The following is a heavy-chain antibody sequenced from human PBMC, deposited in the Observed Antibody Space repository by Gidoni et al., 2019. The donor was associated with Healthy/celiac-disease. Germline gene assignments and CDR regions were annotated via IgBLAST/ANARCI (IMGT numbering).Heavy chain of an antibody. CDR2: ISYDGSNK. Sequence: QVQLVESGGGVVQPGRSLRLSCAASGFTFSSYAMHLVRQAPGKGLEWVEVISYDGSNKYYADSVKGRFTISRDNSKNTLYLQMNSLRAEDTAVYYCAREGGSEQWLGPIDYWGQGTLVTVSS. D-gene: IGHD6-19*01. CDR3: AREGGSEQWLGPIDY. V-gene: IGHV3-30*01. J-gene: IGHJ4*02. CDR1: GFTFSSYA.